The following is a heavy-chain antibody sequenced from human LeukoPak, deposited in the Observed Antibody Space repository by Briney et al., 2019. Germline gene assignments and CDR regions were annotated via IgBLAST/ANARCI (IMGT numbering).Heavy chain of an antibody. CDR3: ARGGTGTSGGGGNY. CDR1: GYGFSIYG. Sequence: ASVKVSCKASGYGFSIYGITWGRQAPGQGLELMGWMNGYNGDTYYALKLQDRVTMTADTSTNQASMELRSLRSDDTAVYYCARGGTGTSGGGGNYWGQGTLVTVSS. D-gene: IGHD3-16*01. J-gene: IGHJ4*02. CDR2: MNGYNGDT. V-gene: IGHV1-18*01.